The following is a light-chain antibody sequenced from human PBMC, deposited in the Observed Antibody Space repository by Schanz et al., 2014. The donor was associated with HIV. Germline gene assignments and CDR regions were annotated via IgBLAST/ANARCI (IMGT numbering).Light chain of an antibody. CDR3: HQYKTYPYT. V-gene: IGKV1-39*01. Sequence: DIQMTQSPSSLSASVGDRVTVTCRASQTISTFLNWYQQKPGTAPNLLIYAASRLQTGVPSRFSGSGSGTEFTLTINSLQPDDFATYFCHQYKTYPYTFGQGTKLEIK. CDR2: AAS. J-gene: IGKJ2*01. CDR1: QTISTF.